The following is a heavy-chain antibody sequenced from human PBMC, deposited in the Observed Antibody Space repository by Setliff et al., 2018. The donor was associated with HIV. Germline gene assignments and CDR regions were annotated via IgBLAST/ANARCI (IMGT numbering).Heavy chain of an antibody. J-gene: IGHJ3*02. CDR3: ARRYGTAFDI. CDR1: DGAISSWY. D-gene: IGHD2-8*01. CDR2: IFSGGST. Sequence: SETLSLTCTVSDGAISSWYWNWIRQPPGKGLEWIGNIFSGGSTQYNPSLESRVTISVDTSKNQFSLKLTTLTAADTAVYYCARRYGTAFDIWGQGTMVTVSS. V-gene: IGHV4-4*09.